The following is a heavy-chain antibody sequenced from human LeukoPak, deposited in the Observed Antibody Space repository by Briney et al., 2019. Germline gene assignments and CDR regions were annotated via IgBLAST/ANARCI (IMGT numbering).Heavy chain of an antibody. CDR1: RYTFTDYY. CDR2: INPSSGGT. Sequence: ASVKVSCKASRYTFTDYYMHWVRHAPGQGLEWMGWINPSSGGTNYEQKFQGRVTMTRDTSIRTVYMELSSLRSDDTAMYYCARDPNYCDGGTCYLDYWGQGTLVTVSS. V-gene: IGHV1-2*02. J-gene: IGHJ4*02. D-gene: IGHD2-15*01. CDR3: ARDPNYCDGGTCYLDY.